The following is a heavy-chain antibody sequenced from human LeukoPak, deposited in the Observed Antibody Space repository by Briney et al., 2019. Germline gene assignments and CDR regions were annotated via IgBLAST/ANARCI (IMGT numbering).Heavy chain of an antibody. V-gene: IGHV3-21*01. J-gene: IGHJ4*02. Sequence: GGSLRLSCAASGFTFSSCSMNWVRQAPGKGLEWVSSISSSSSYIYYADSVKGRFTISRDNAKNSLYLQMNSLRAEDTAVYYCARDQNPVPFDYWGQGTLVTVSS. D-gene: IGHD4-17*01. CDR3: ARDQNPVPFDY. CDR2: ISSSSSYI. CDR1: GFTFSSCS.